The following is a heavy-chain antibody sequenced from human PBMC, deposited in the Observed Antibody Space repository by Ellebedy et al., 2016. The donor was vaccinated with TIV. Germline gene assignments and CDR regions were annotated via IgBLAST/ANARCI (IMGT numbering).Heavy chain of an antibody. CDR1: GFTFSSYW. CDR3: ARDYYGSGN. V-gene: IGHV3-7*01. CDR2: IHPDGSEK. D-gene: IGHD3-10*01. J-gene: IGHJ4*02. Sequence: GESLKISCAASGFTFSSYWMSWVRQAPGRGLVWVSNIHPDGSEKYYVDSVKGRFTISRDNAKNSLYLEMNSLRAEETAVYYCARDYYGSGNWGQGTLVTVSS.